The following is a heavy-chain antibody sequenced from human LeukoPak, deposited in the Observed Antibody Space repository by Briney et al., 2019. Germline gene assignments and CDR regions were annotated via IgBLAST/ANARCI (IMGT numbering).Heavy chain of an antibody. CDR1: GLTFSNFA. D-gene: IGHD3-10*01. Sequence: GGSLRLSCAASGLTFSNFAMSWVRQAPGKGLECVSLISANGGATYYADSVKGRFTISRDNSKSTLYLQMDSLRADDTAVYYCAKASGSPYYFDYWGQGTLVTVSS. CDR3: AKASGSPYYFDY. J-gene: IGHJ4*02. CDR2: ISANGGAT. V-gene: IGHV3-23*01.